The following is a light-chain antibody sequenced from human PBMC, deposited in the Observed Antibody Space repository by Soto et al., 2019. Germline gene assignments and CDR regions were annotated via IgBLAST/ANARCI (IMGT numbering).Light chain of an antibody. J-gene: IGKJ4*01. CDR3: QQRSNWPPGLT. CDR1: QSVSNY. Sequence: EIVLTQSPATLSLSPGERVTLPCRASQSVSNYLAWYQQKPGQAPRLLVSAASNRATGIPARFSGSGSGTDFTLTISSLEPEDFGVFYCQQRSNWPPGLTFGGGTKVDIK. V-gene: IGKV3-11*01. CDR2: AAS.